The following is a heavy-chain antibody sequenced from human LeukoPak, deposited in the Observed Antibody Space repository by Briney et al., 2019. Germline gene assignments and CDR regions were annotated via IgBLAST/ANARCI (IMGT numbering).Heavy chain of an antibody. V-gene: IGHV3-21*01. J-gene: IGHJ6*03. CDR2: ISSSSSYI. CDR1: GFTFSSYS. Sequence: GGSLRLSCAASGFTFSSYSMNWVRQAPGKGLEWVSSISSSSSYIYYADSVKGRFTISRDNAKNSLYLQMNSLRAEDTAVYYCARGPTTVTIDYYYYMDVWGKGTTVTVSS. CDR3: ARGPTTVTIDYYYYMDV. D-gene: IGHD4-17*01.